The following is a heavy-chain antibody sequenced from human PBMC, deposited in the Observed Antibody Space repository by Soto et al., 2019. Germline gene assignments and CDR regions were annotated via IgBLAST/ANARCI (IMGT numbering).Heavy chain of an antibody. CDR2: IYYSGST. CDR1: GGSISSSSYY. J-gene: IGHJ4*01. Sequence: SETLSLTCTVSGGSISSSSYYWGWIRQPPGKGLEWIGSIYYSGSTYYNPSLKSRVTISVDTSKNQFSLKLSSVTAADTAVYYCSCHQDGYYRPPALDYWGQGTPVTVSS. V-gene: IGHV4-39*01. D-gene: IGHD3-22*01. CDR3: SCHQDGYYRPPALDY.